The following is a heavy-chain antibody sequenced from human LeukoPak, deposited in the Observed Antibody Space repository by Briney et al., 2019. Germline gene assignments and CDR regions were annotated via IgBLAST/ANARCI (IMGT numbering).Heavy chain of an antibody. CDR2: INPDGRQK. CDR1: LFTFSESW. J-gene: IGHJ4*02. CDR3: AAWTDRGYNF. V-gene: IGHV3-7*01. D-gene: IGHD5-24*01. Sequence: VGALRLSCPCSLFTFSESWMNWVRQPPSKGVEWVGNINPDGRQKRFVDSVMGRFTMSRDNAKNSLYLQMNSLRVEDTAVFYCAAWTDRGYNFWGQGTLATVSS.